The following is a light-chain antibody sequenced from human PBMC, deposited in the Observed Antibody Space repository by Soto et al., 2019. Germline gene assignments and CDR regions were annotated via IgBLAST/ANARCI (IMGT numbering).Light chain of an antibody. J-gene: IGKJ1*01. CDR3: QQYNNWPPWT. CDR2: DAS. Sequence: ILMTQSPATLSVSPGERATLSCRASQSVSNNLAWYQQKPGQAPRLLIYDASTRATGIPARFSGSGSGREFTLTISGLQSEDFVVYYCQQYNNWPPWTFGQGTKVEIK. V-gene: IGKV3-15*01. CDR1: QSVSNN.